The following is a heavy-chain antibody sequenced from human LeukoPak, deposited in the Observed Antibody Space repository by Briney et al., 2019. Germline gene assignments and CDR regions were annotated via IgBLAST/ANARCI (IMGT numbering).Heavy chain of an antibody. Sequence: GGSLRLSCKGSGYSFTSYWIGWVRQMPGKGLEWMGIIYPGDSDTRYSPSFQGQVTISADKSISTAYLQWSSLKASDTAMYYCARRGYGHSYYFDYWGQGTLVTVSS. CDR1: GYSFTSYW. CDR2: IYPGDSDT. D-gene: IGHD4-17*01. V-gene: IGHV5-51*01. J-gene: IGHJ4*02. CDR3: ARRGYGHSYYFDY.